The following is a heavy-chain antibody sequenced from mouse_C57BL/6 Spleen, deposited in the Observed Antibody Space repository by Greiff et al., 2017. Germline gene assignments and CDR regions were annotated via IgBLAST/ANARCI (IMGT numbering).Heavy chain of an antibody. V-gene: IGHV5-6*01. Sequence: VQLQQSGGDLVKPGGSLKLSCAASGFTFSSYGMSWVRQTPDKRLEWVATISSGGSYTYYPDSVKGRFTISRDNAKNTLYLQMSSLKSEDTAMYYCARSYDYDEEWFAYWGQGTLVTVSA. CDR1: GFTFSSYG. J-gene: IGHJ3*01. CDR3: ARSYDYDEEWFAY. D-gene: IGHD2-4*01. CDR2: ISSGGSYT.